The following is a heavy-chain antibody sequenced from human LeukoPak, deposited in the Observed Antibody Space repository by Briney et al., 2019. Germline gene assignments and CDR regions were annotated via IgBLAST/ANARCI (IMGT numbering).Heavy chain of an antibody. CDR2: VNSNGGT. Sequence: SETLSLTCTVSGGSISTYSWNWIRQPPGQGLEWIGYVNSNGGTYNNPSLKSRVTVSLDMSKNQFSLKLSSATAADTAVYYCARDAGGTWFDPWGQGILVTVSA. V-gene: IGHV4-59*01. J-gene: IGHJ5*02. CDR1: GGSISTYS. CDR3: ARDAGGTWFDP.